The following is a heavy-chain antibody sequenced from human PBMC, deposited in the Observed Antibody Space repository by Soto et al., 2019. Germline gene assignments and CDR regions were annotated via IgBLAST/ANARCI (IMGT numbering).Heavy chain of an antibody. J-gene: IGHJ4*02. V-gene: IGHV1-3*01. D-gene: IGHD4-17*01. CDR2: INAGNGNT. CDR3: ARSDYGDPISFDY. Sequence: EASVKVSCKASGYTFTSYAMHWVRQAPGQRLEWMGWINAGNGNTKYSQKFQGRVTITRDTSASTAYMELSSLRSEDTAVYYCARSDYGDPISFDYWGQGTLVTVSS. CDR1: GYTFTSYA.